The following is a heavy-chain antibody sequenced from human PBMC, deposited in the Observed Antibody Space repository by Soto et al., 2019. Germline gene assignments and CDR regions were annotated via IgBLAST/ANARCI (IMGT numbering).Heavy chain of an antibody. Sequence: GGSLRLSCAASGFTFSSYWVYWVRQPPGKGPAWVSRVSGDGTTTTYADSVKGRFTISRDNAKRTVYLQMNSLRAEDTAEYYCARGKSGPFWNFVYWGHGALVTVFS. CDR3: ARGKSGPFWNFVY. CDR1: GFTFSSYW. CDR2: VSGDGTTT. D-gene: IGHD3-3*01. V-gene: IGHV3-74*01. J-gene: IGHJ4*01.